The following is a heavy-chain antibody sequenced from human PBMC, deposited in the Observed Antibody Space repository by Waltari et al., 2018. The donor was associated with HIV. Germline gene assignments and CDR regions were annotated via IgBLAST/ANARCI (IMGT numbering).Heavy chain of an antibody. J-gene: IGHJ5*02. CDR2: IRGSCSNT. Sequence: EVQLLESGGGLVQPGGSLRLSCAASGFTFSTYAMSWVRQAPGKGLEWVATIRGSCSNTYGADSVKGRFTTSRDKSKNRLYLQMNSLRAEDTAIYYCAKDQYGLLPSGLDPWGQGTLVTVSS. CDR1: GFTFSTYA. CDR3: AKDQYGLLPSGLDP. D-gene: IGHD2-15*01. V-gene: IGHV3-23*01.